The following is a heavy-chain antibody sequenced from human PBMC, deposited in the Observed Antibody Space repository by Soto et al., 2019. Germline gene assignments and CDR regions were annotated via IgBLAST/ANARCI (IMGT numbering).Heavy chain of an antibody. D-gene: IGHD2-15*01. Sequence: PGGSLRLSCSASGFTFSRYAMHWVRQAPGKGLEYVSVISSNGGSTYYADSVKGRFTISRDNSKNTLYLQMSSLRAEDTAVYYCVKEGEYCSGGSCYSNWFDPWGQGTLVTVSS. J-gene: IGHJ5*02. CDR1: GFTFSRYA. CDR3: VKEGEYCSGGSCYSNWFDP. V-gene: IGHV3-64D*08. CDR2: ISSNGGST.